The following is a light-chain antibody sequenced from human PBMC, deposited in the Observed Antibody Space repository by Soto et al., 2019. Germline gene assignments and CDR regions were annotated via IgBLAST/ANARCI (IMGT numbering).Light chain of an antibody. CDR3: MQALQTPIFT. J-gene: IGKJ3*01. CDR2: LGS. CDR1: QSLLHSNGYNY. Sequence: DIVMTQSPLSLPVTPGEPASISCRSSQSLLHSNGYNYLDWYLQKPGQSPQLLIYLGSNRASGVPDRFSGSGSGTDCTLKISRVEAEDVGVYYCMQALQTPIFTFGPGTKLDIK. V-gene: IGKV2-28*01.